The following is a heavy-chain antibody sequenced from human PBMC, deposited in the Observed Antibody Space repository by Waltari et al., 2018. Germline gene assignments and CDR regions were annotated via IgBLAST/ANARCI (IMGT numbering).Heavy chain of an antibody. CDR3: ARDIMGYDILTGYPDYYYYGMDV. J-gene: IGHJ6*02. V-gene: IGHV1-18*01. D-gene: IGHD3-9*01. CDR2: ISAYNGNT. CDR1: GYTFTSYG. Sequence: QVQLVQSGAEVKKPGASVKVSCKASGYTFTSYGISGVRQAPGQGLEWMGWISAYNGNTNYAQKLQGRVTMTTDTSTSTAYMELRSLRSDDTAVYYCARDIMGYDILTGYPDYYYYGMDVWGQGTTVTVSS.